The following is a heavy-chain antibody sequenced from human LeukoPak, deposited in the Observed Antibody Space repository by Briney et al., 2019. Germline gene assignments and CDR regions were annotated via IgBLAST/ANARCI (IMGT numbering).Heavy chain of an antibody. CDR1: GFNFHDLG. CDR2: INNVASHI. V-gene: IGHV3-21*01. CDR3: ARDATQYLRYGYFDS. D-gene: IGHD3-9*01. Sequence: GSLKISRSAFGFNFHDLGKNRVRQAPGKGLGWVSSINNVASHIYYADSVRGRFTISRDNAKNLVSLQMNNLRAEDTAVYYCARDATQYLRYGYFDSWGQGILVTVSS. J-gene: IGHJ4*02.